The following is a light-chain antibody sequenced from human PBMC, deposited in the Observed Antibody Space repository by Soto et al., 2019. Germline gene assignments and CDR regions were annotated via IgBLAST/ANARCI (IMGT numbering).Light chain of an antibody. V-gene: IGKV1-5*03. J-gene: IGKJ1*01. Sequence: DIQMTQSPSTLSASVGDRVTITCRASQSISSWLTWYQQKAGQAPKLLIYKASIVESGVPSRFSGSGCGTEVTLTIGSLHPDDSATDYGQQYSYFATFGRGTRVEVK. CDR1: QSISSW. CDR3: QQYSYFAT. CDR2: KAS.